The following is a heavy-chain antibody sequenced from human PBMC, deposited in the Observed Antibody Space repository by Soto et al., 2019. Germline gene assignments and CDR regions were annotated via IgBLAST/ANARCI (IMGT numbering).Heavy chain of an antibody. CDR1: GGPISSGGYY. D-gene: IGHD3-10*01. V-gene: IGHV4-31*03. CDR2: IYYSGST. CDR3: ARSTRITMVRGVTLHDAFDI. J-gene: IGHJ3*02. Sequence: PSETLSLTCTVSGGPISSGGYYWSWIRQHPGKGLEWIGYIYYSGSTYYNPSLKSRVTISVDTSKNQFSLKLSSVTAADTAVYYCARSTRITMVRGVTLHDAFDIWGQGTMVTVSS.